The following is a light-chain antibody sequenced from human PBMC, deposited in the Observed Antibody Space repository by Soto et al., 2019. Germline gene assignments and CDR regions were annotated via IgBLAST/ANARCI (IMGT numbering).Light chain of an antibody. CDR2: LAS. CDR1: QAVNTR. CDR3: HQRQSWPRT. J-gene: IGKJ1*01. V-gene: IGKV3-11*01. Sequence: EIVLTQSPATLSSFPGDRVTLSCRASQAVNTRLAWYQHKPGQAPRLLIYLASNRAAGVPARFSGSGSGTDFTLTISNVEPEDFALYYCHQRQSWPRTFGQGTTVDIK.